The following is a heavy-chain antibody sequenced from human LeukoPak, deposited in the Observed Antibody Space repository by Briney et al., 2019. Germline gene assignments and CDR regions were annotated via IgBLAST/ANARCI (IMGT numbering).Heavy chain of an antibody. Sequence: GASVKVSCKTSGYTFTGYFIHWVRQAPGQGLEWMGWINPNSGGTSNLQKFQGSVAMTRDTSISTAYMDLSRLRSDDTAVYYCARGRAGDYFDYWGQGTLVTVSS. CDR3: ARGRAGDYFDY. CDR2: INPNSGGT. CDR1: GYTFTGYF. V-gene: IGHV1-2*02. J-gene: IGHJ4*02.